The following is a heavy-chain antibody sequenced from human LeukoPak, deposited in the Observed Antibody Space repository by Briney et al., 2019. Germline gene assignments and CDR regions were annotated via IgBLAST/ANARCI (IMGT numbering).Heavy chain of an antibody. J-gene: IGHJ4*02. CDR2: VYYSGST. D-gene: IGHD3-16*01. CDR1: GGSTNNYI. CDR3: ARDRGTYTYGGFDY. V-gene: IGHV4-59*13. Sequence: PSETLSLTCTVSGGSTNNYICNWIRDTPGKGLEWMGYVYYSGSTIYNPSLQSRVSISIDTSKKQISLKLSSVTAADTAVYYCARDRGTYTYGGFDYWGEGTLVSVSS.